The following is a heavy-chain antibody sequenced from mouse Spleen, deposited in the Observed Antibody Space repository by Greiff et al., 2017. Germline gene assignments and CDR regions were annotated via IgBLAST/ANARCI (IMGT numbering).Heavy chain of an antibody. Sequence: VQLQQPGAELVRPGTSVKLSCKASGYTFTSYWMHWVKQRPGQGLEWIGVIDPSDSYTNYNQKFKGKATLTVDTSSSTAYMQLSSLTSEDSAVYYCARGRDYDRYYYAMDYWGQGTSVTVSS. D-gene: IGHD2-4*01. CDR1: GYTFTSYW. CDR2: IDPSDSYT. V-gene: IGHV1-59*01. J-gene: IGHJ4*01. CDR3: ARGRDYDRYYYAMDY.